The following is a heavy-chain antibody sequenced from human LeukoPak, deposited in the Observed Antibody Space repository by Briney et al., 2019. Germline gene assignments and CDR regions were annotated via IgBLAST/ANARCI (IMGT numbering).Heavy chain of an antibody. Sequence: GGSLRLSCAASGFTFSSYSMGWVRQAPGKGLEWVSALSGSGISTYYADSVKGRFTISRDNSNNTLFLQMNSLRADDTAVYYFALARGHSSAPRAWAQGPLVTVPS. CDR1: GFTFSSYS. D-gene: IGHD2-15*01. V-gene: IGHV3-23*01. CDR2: LSGSGIST. CDR3: ALARGHSSAPRA. J-gene: IGHJ5*02.